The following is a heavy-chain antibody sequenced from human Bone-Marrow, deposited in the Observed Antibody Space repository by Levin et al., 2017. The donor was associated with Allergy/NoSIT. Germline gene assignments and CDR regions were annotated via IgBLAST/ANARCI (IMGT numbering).Heavy chain of an antibody. CDR2: ISRSSSTI. D-gene: IGHD2-2*01. CDR1: GFTFSRYS. CDR3: ARPDCSGTSCYYFFDS. Sequence: GESLKISCAASGFTFSRYSMNWVRQAPGRGLEWVSYISRSSSTISYADSVKGRFTISRDNAKNSLYLQMNSLRDEDTAVYYCARPDCSGTSCYYFFDSGGQGTMVTVTS. J-gene: IGHJ4*02. V-gene: IGHV3-48*02.